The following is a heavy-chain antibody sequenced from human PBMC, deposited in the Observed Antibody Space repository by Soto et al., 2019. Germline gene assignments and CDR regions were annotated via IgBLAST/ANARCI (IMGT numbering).Heavy chain of an antibody. CDR3: ARDWFGVDY. V-gene: IGHV1-18*01. CDR1: GYTFTSSG. D-gene: IGHD3-16*01. Sequence: QVQLVQSGAEVKKPGASVKDSCKPPGYTFTSSGIRWGRQAPGQGLEWLGGINPSKGNTNYAQKLQGRVTMTTDTSTSTAYMELRSLRSDDTAVYYCARDWFGVDYWGQGTLVTVSS. CDR2: INPSKGNT. J-gene: IGHJ4*02.